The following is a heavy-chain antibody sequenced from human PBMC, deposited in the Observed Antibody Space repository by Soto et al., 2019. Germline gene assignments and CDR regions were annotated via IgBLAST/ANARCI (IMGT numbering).Heavy chain of an antibody. CDR3: ASLLGYCSGGSCYVYYYYGMDV. V-gene: IGHV3-30*02. J-gene: IGHJ6*02. Sequence: HPGGSLRLSCATSGFTFSSYGIHWFRQAPGKGLEWVGIIWYDGSNKYYADSVKGRFTISRDNSKNTLYLQMNSLRAEDTAVYYCASLLGYCSGGSCYVYYYYGMDVWGQGTTVTVSS. CDR2: IWYDGSNK. D-gene: IGHD2-15*01. CDR1: GFTFSSYG.